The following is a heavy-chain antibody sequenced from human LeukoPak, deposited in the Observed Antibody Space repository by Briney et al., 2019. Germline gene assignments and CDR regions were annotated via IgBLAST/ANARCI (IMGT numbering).Heavy chain of an antibody. CDR2: FGISGTI. J-gene: IGHJ4*02. CDR3: AGYGVYPY. CDR1: GFAVNTYD. D-gene: IGHD4-17*01. V-gene: IGHV3-48*01. Sequence: GGSLRLSCAASGFAVNTYDMHWVRQAPGEGPEWIAYFGISGTIYYADSVMGRFTISRDNAKNSLFLQMNNLRVDDTAIYYCAGYGVYPYWGQGTPVTVSS.